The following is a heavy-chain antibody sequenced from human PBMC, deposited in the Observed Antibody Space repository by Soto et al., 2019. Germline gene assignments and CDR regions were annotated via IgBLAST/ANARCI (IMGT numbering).Heavy chain of an antibody. V-gene: IGHV1-8*01. J-gene: IGHJ6*02. CDR1: GYTLTSHD. D-gene: IGHD6-19*01. Sequence: QVQLVQSGAEVKKPGASVRVSCKASGYTLTSHDINWVRQATGQGLEWMGWTNPNSGYTVYAQKFQGRVTMTRNTSISTAYMELSSLRSEDTAVYYCARVGSDEENYYYYHGMDVWGQGTTVTVSS. CDR2: TNPNSGYT. CDR3: ARVGSDEENYYYYHGMDV.